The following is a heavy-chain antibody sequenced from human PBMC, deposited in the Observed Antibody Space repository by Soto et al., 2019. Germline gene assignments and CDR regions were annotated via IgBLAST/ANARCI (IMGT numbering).Heavy chain of an antibody. CDR2: ISNTARTI. Sequence: EVQVVESGGGLIQPGGSLRLSCAGSGFDFSNYNMDWVRQAPGKGLEWISYISNTARTIFYADSVKGRFTISRDNARNSLSLQMNSLRDEDTAVYYCARDGSRGYDMDVWGQGTTVTVSS. J-gene: IGHJ6*02. D-gene: IGHD1-1*01. CDR3: ARDGSRGYDMDV. CDR1: GFDFSNYN. V-gene: IGHV3-48*02.